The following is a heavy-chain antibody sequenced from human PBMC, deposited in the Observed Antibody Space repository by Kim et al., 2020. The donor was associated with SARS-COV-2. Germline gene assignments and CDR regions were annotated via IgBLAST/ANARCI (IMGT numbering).Heavy chain of an antibody. Sequence: SETLSLTCTVSGGSISSSSYYWGWIRQPPGKGLEWIGSIYYSGNTYYNPSLKSRVTISVDTSKNQFSLKLSSVTAADTAVYYCTRLKGASGSYSSFDYWGQGTLVTVSS. D-gene: IGHD3-10*01. CDR2: IYYSGNT. V-gene: IGHV4-39*01. CDR3: TRLKGASGSYSSFDY. CDR1: GGSISSSSYY. J-gene: IGHJ4*02.